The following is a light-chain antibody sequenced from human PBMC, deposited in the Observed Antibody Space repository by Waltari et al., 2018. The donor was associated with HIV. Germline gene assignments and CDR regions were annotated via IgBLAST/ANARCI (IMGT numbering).Light chain of an antibody. CDR2: DVS. V-gene: IGLV2-18*02. J-gene: IGLJ2*01. CDR3: SSFTTSITVV. CDR1: SRAVGNYNK. Sequence: QSALTPPPSVSGSLGQSVTISRTRTSRAVGNYNKVSWYQQSPGTAPKLMIYDVSNRPSGVPDRFSGSKSGNTASLTISGLQAEDEADYYCSSFTTSITVVFGGGTKLTVL.